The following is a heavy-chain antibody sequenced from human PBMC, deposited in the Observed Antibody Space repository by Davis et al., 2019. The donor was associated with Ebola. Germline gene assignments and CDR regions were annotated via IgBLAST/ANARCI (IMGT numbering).Heavy chain of an antibody. Sequence: GESLKISCAASGFTFSSYAMHWVRQAPGKGLEWVAVISYDGSNKYYADSVKGRFTISRDNSKNTLYLQMNSLRAEDTAVYYCAREAGGSYSDYYYGMDVWGQGTTVTVSS. J-gene: IGHJ6*02. CDR2: ISYDGSNK. CDR1: GFTFSSYA. V-gene: IGHV3-30-3*01. CDR3: AREAGGSYSDYYYGMDV. D-gene: IGHD1-26*01.